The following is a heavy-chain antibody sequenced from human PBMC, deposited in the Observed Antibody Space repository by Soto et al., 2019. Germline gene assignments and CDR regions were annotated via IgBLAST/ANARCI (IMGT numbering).Heavy chain of an antibody. CDR3: ARGLLLYRYFDL. CDR1: GGSISSNSYS. CDR2: FYYSRST. V-gene: IGHV4-39*07. J-gene: IGHJ2*01. Sequence: ASETLSLTCSVSGGSISSNSYSWGRLRQPPGKGLEWIAYFYYSRSTYYNPSLKSRVTISVDTSKNQFSLKLSSVTAADTAVYYCARGLLLYRYFDLWGRGTLVTVSS.